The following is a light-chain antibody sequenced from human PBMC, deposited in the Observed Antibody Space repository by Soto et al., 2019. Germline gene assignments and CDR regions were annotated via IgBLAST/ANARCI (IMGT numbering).Light chain of an antibody. CDR3: HQDFNLPWT. J-gene: IGKJ1*01. CDR2: GTS. Sequence: EIVLSQTPVTLSLSPGERVTLSCRASQTVSRMYLSWFQQKPGQAPRLLIYGTSTRATGIPVRFSGSGSGTDFTLTISSLQPEDFAVYFCHQDFNLPWTFGQGTNVEIK. V-gene: IGKV3D-7*01. CDR1: QTVSRMY.